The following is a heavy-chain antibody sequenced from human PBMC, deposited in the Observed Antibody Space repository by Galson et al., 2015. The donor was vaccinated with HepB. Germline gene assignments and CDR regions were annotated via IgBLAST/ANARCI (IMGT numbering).Heavy chain of an antibody. CDR1: GGTFSSYA. CDR2: IIPIFGTA. D-gene: IGHD5-18*01. Sequence: SVKVSCKASGGTFSSYAISWVRQAPGQGLEWMGGIIPIFGTANYAQKFQGSVTITADESTSTAYMELSSLRSEDTAVYYCARTESFDIQLWLPPYYYYMDVWGKGTTVTVSS. V-gene: IGHV1-69*13. CDR3: ARTESFDIQLWLPPYYYYMDV. J-gene: IGHJ6*03.